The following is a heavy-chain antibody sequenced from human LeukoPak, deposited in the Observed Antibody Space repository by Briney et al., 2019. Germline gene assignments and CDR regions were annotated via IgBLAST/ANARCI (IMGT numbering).Heavy chain of an antibody. V-gene: IGHV1-69*04. Sequence: ASVKVFCKASGGTFSSYAISWVRQAPGQGLEWMGRIIPIFGIANYAQKFQGRVTITADKSTSTAYMELSSLRSEDTAVYYCARDGQQWLDAFDIWGQGTMVTVSS. CDR2: IIPIFGIA. J-gene: IGHJ3*02. CDR3: ARDGQQWLDAFDI. D-gene: IGHD6-19*01. CDR1: GGTFSSYA.